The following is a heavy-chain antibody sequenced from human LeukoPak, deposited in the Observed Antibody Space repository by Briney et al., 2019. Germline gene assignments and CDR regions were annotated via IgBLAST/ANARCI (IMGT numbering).Heavy chain of an antibody. J-gene: IGHJ4*02. CDR2: IWYDGSNK. V-gene: IGHV3-33*08. CDR3: ARDLPMEY. CDR1: GFTFSSYT. Sequence: PGGSLRLSCAASGFTFSSYTMNWVRQAPGKGLEWVADIWYDGSNKYYADSVKGRFTISRDNSKNTLYLQMNSLRAEDTAVYYCARDLPMEYWGQGTLVTVSS. D-gene: IGHD3-3*01.